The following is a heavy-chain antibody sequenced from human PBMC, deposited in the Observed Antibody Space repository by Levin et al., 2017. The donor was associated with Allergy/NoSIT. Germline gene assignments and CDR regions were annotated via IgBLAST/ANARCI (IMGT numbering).Heavy chain of an antibody. CDR2: FHDSRST. CDR3: ARFARPAGVYDSSDSFDV. Sequence: GESLKISCAASGFTFSNYAMSWVRQAPGKGLEYVSGFHDSRSTYYADSVNGRFTVSRDNSNNVFYLQVNSLRAEDTALYYCARFARPAGVYDSSDSFDVWGPGTMVTVSS. D-gene: IGHD3-22*01. J-gene: IGHJ3*01. CDR1: GFTFSNYA. V-gene: IGHV3-23*01.